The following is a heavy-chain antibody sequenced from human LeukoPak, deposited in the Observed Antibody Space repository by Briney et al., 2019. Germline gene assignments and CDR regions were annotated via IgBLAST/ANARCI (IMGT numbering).Heavy chain of an antibody. CDR2: ISYDGSNK. CDR3: AKDGYCSSTSCYFYYYYGMDV. J-gene: IGHJ6*02. V-gene: IGHV3-30*18. D-gene: IGHD2-2*03. CDR1: GFTFSSYG. Sequence: PGGSLRLSCAASGFTFSSYGMPWVRQAPGKGLEWVAVISYDGSNKYYADSVKGRFTISRDNSKNTLYLQMNSLRAEDTAVYYCAKDGYCSSTSCYFYYYYGMDVWGQGTTVTVSS.